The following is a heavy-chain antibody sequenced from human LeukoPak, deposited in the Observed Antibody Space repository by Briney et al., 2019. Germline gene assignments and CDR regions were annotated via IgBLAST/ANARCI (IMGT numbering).Heavy chain of an antibody. CDR1: GFTFSTYW. Sequence: GGSLRLSCAAPGFTFSTYWMYWVRQGPGKGLVWVSSINSDGSSTRYADSVRGRFTISRDNAKNTLYLQMNSLRVEDTAVYYCARAADYRIDYWGQGTQVTVSS. V-gene: IGHV3-74*01. CDR3: ARAADYRIDY. D-gene: IGHD4-11*01. J-gene: IGHJ4*02. CDR2: INSDGSST.